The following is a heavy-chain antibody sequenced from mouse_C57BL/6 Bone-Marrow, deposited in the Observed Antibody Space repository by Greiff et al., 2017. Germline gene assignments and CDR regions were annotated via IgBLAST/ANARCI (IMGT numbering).Heavy chain of an antibody. V-gene: IGHV1-82*01. CDR3: ARNPLYSKGAY. D-gene: IGHD2-5*01. CDR1: GYAFSSSW. J-gene: IGHJ3*01. CDR2: ISPGDGDT. Sequence: QVQLQQSGPELVKPGASVKISCKASGYAFSSSWMNWVKQRPGKGLEWIGRISPGDGDTNYNGKFKGKATLTADKSSSTAYMQLSSLTSEDSAVYFCARNPLYSKGAYWGQGTLVTVSA.